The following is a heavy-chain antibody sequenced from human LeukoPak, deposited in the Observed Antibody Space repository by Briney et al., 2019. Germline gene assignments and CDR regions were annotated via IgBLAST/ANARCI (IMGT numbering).Heavy chain of an antibody. CDR1: GYSISSGYF. CDR3: ARDFRDYDIVTGIFDI. CDR2: IFYSGST. Sequence: SETLSLTCTVSGYSISSGYFWGWIRQPPGKGLEWIGSIFYSGSTYYNPSLKSRVTISVDTSKNQFSLRLSSVTAADTAVYYCARDFRDYDIVTGIFDIWGQGTMVTVSS. D-gene: IGHD3-9*01. V-gene: IGHV4-38-2*02. J-gene: IGHJ3*02.